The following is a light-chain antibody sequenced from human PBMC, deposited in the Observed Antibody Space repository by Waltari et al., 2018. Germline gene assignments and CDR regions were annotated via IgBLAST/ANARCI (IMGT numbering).Light chain of an antibody. V-gene: IGLV2-14*01. CDR3: NSYTTSSTWV. CDR1: SSDVGAYNY. CDR2: EVR. J-gene: IGLJ3*02. Sequence: QSALTQPASVSGSPGQSITISCTGTSSDVGAYNYVSWYHHLPGKAPKLTISEVRNRPSGVSNRFSGSKSGNMASLTISGLQAEDEADYYCNSYTTSSTWVFGGGTKLTVL.